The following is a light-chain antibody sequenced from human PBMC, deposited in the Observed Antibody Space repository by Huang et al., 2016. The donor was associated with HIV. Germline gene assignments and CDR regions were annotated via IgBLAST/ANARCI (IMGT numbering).Light chain of an antibody. CDR2: GAS. J-gene: IGKJ3*01. CDR1: QSVSSA. V-gene: IGKV3-15*01. Sequence: EIVMTQSPATLSVSPGERATLSCRTSQSVSSALAWYQQKPGQAPRLLIYGASTRATGLPDRFSGSGSGTEFTLTISSLQSEDFAVYYCQQYNNWPFTFGPGTKVDVK. CDR3: QQYNNWPFT.